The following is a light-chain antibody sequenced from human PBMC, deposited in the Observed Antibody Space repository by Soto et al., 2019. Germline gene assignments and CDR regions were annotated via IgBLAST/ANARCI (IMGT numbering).Light chain of an antibody. J-gene: IGLJ3*02. CDR1: SSDIGGHNF. CDR2: GVS. Sequence: QSALTQPASVSASLGQSITISCSGTSSDIGGHNFVPWYQQLPGKTPKVLIYGVSNRPSGISNRFSGSKSGNTASLTISGLQAEDEADYYCSSYTFSNTWVFGGGTKLTVL. V-gene: IGLV2-14*01. CDR3: SSYTFSNTWV.